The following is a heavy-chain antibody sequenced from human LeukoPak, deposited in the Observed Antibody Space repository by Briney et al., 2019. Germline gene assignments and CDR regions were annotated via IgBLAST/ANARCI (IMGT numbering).Heavy chain of an antibody. CDR1: GYTLTELS. Sequence: ASVKVPCKVSGYTLTELSMHWVRQAPGKGLEWMGGFDPEDGETIYAQKFQGRVTMTEDTSTDTAYMELSSLRSEDTAVYYCATDGPYDSSGYYYVGHYWGQGTLVTVSS. V-gene: IGHV1-24*01. D-gene: IGHD3-22*01. CDR3: ATDGPYDSSGYYYVGHY. J-gene: IGHJ4*02. CDR2: FDPEDGET.